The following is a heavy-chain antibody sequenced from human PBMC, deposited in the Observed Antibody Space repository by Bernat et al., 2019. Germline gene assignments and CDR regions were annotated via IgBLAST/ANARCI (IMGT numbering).Heavy chain of an antibody. Sequence: EVQLLESGGGLVQPGGSLRLSCAASGFTFSSYAMSWVRQAPGKGLEWVSGIIISGASTYYADSVKGRFTISRDNSKNTVFLQMNSLRAKDTAVYYCAKDYGDYAGNFDYWGQGTLVTVSS. CDR1: GFTFSSYA. J-gene: IGHJ4*02. CDR3: AKDYGDYAGNFDY. CDR2: IIISGAST. V-gene: IGHV3-23*01. D-gene: IGHD4-17*01.